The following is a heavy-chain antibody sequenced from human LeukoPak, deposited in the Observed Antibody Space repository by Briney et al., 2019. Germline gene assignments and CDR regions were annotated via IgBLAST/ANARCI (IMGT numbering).Heavy chain of an antibody. J-gene: IGHJ6*02. Sequence: PSETLSLTCTVSGGSIGSYYWSWIRQPPGKGLEWIGYIYYSGSTNYNPSLKSRVTISVDTSKNQFSLKLSSVTAADTAVYYCARTAGTYYYYGMDVWGQGTTVTVSS. CDR3: ARTAGTYYYYGMDV. CDR1: GGSIGSYY. V-gene: IGHV4-59*08. CDR2: IYYSGST. D-gene: IGHD6-13*01.